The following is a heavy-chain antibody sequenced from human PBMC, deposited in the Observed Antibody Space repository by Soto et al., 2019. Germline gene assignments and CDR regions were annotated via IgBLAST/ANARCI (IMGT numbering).Heavy chain of an antibody. CDR2: ISAYNGNT. CDR3: ARRGTTISSGTSYYYYYYMDV. J-gene: IGHJ6*03. V-gene: IGHV1-18*01. Sequence: ASVKVSCKASGYTFTSYGISWVRQAPGQGLEWMGWISAYNGNTNYAQKLQGRVTMTTDTSTSTAYMELRSLRSDDTAVYYCARRGTTISSGTSYYYYYYMDVWGKGTTVTVSS. D-gene: IGHD3-10*02. CDR1: GYTFTSYG.